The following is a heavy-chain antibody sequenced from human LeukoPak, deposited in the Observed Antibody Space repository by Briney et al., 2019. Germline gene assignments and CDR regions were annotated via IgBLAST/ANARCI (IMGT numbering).Heavy chain of an antibody. CDR2: IYYSGIH. V-gene: IGHV4-39*01. CDR3: ASQLDDYYDSTGYYTGFIDY. CDR1: GDSISSNSYY. J-gene: IGHJ4*02. Sequence: SETLSLTCTVSGDSISSNSYYWGWIRQPPGKGLEWFSSIYYSGIHFYNPSLKSRVTLTVDASKNQFSLSLDSVTAADTAVYYCASQLDDYYDSTGYYTGFIDYWGPGTLVTVS. D-gene: IGHD3-22*01.